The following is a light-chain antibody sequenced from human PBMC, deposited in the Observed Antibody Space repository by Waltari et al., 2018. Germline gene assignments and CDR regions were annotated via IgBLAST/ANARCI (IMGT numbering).Light chain of an antibody. CDR3: SSRDSSGNHWV. Sequence: SSELTQDLAVSVALGQTVRITCQGDSLRSYYASWYQQKPGHAPVLVIYGKNNRPSGIPDRFSGSSSGNTASLTITGAQAEDEADYYCSSRDSSGNHWVFGGGTKLTVV. J-gene: IGLJ3*02. CDR2: GKN. V-gene: IGLV3-19*01. CDR1: SLRSYY.